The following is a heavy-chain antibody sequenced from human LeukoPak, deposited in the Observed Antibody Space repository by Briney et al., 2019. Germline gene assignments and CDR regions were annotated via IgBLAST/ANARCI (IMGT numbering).Heavy chain of an antibody. J-gene: IGHJ4*02. D-gene: IGHD4-17*01. V-gene: IGHV1-8*01. CDR3: ARGDETGDYFY. Sequence: ASVKVSCKASGYPFSRYDLNWVRQATGQGLEWMGWMNPNSGNTGYAQKFQGRVTMTRNTSISTAYMELSSLRSEDTAVYYCARGDETGDYFYWGQGTLVTVSS. CDR2: MNPNSGNT. CDR1: GYPFSRYD.